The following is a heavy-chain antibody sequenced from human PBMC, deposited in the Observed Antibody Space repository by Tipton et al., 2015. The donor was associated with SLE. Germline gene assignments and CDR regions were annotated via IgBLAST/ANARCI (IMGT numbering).Heavy chain of an antibody. CDR1: GCSISSSSYY. J-gene: IGHJ6*03. CDR2: IYYSGST. D-gene: IGHD1-26*01. CDR3: ARVGSSYMDV. V-gene: IGHV4-39*07. Sequence: TLSLTCTVSGCSISSSSYYWGWIRQPPGKGLEWIGSIYYSGSTYYNPSLKRRVTMSVDTSKNQFSLKLSSVTAADTAVYYCARVGSSYMDVWGKGTTVNVSS.